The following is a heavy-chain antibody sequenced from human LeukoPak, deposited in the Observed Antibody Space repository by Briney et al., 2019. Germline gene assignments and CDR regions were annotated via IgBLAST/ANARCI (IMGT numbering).Heavy chain of an antibody. J-gene: IGHJ5*02. Sequence: SETLSLTCTVSGGSISSYYWSWIRQPPGKGLEWIGYIYYSGSTNYNPSLKSRVTISVDTSKDQFSLKLSSVTAADTAVYYCARVRSSREPHLDLWGQGTLVTVSS. D-gene: IGHD1-26*01. V-gene: IGHV4-59*01. CDR2: IYYSGST. CDR1: GGSISSYY. CDR3: ARVRSSREPHLDL.